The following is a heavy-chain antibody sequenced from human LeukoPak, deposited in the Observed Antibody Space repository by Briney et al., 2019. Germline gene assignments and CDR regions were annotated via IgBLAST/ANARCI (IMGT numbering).Heavy chain of an antibody. V-gene: IGHV3-30*18. CDR1: GFTFDAYA. Sequence: GGSLRLSCAASGFTFDAYAMHWVRQTPGKGLEWVAVISYDETNKYYADSVKGRFTISRDNSNNTLYLQMNSLRAEDTAVYYCAKDRKAIADHFDYWGQGTLVTVSS. J-gene: IGHJ4*02. D-gene: IGHD2-15*01. CDR3: AKDRKAIADHFDY. CDR2: ISYDETNK.